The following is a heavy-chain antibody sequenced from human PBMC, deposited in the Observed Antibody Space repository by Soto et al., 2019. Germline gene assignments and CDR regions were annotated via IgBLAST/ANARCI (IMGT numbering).Heavy chain of an antibody. Sequence: GGSRRRSGAASGFSFSSYAMSWVRQGPGKGLEWVSAISGSGGSTYYSDSVKGRFTISRDKSKNTLYLQMNSLRAEDTAVYYCENDHDLLLTVTVYWGQGTLLTAFS. CDR3: ENDHDLLLTVTVY. CDR1: GFSFSSYA. V-gene: IGHV3-23*01. D-gene: IGHD2-8*01. CDR2: ISGSGGST. J-gene: IGHJ4*02.